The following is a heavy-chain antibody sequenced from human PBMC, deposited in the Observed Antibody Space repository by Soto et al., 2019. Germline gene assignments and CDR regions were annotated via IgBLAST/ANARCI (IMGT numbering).Heavy chain of an antibody. CDR3: ARDSLSDIVVVVAATPRYAFDI. CDR2: INAGNGNT. CDR1: GYTFTSYA. V-gene: IGHV1-3*01. Sequence: ASVKVSCKASGYTFTSYAMHWVRQAPGQRLEWMGWINAGNGNTKYSQKFQGRVTITRGTSASTAYMELSSLRSEDTAVYYCARDSLSDIVVVVAATPRYAFDIWGQGTMVTVSS. D-gene: IGHD2-15*01. J-gene: IGHJ3*02.